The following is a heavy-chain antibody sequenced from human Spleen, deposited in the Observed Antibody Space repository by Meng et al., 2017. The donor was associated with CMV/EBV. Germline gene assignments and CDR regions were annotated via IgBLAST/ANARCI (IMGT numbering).Heavy chain of an antibody. D-gene: IGHD2-2*01. Sequence: SETLSLTCAVSGASFTAYYWTWIRQPPGKGLEWIGEVNHSGSANYSPSLKSRVTMSADSSKNQFSLNLASVTAADTAVYYCARLPPAGLRAPPPRVVPTATGGLPFFRPDYWGQGTLVTVSS. CDR3: ARLPPAGLRAPPPRVVPTATGGLPFFRPDY. V-gene: IGHV4-34*01. CDR1: GASFTAYY. J-gene: IGHJ4*02. CDR2: VNHSGSA.